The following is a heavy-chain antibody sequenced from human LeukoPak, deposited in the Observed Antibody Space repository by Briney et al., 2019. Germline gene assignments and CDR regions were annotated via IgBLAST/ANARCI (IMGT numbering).Heavy chain of an antibody. V-gene: IGHV3-7*01. D-gene: IGHD3-10*01. CDR3: ARDQGSGINYYYYYMDV. J-gene: IGHJ6*03. Sequence: GGSLRLSCAASGFTFSSYWMSWVRQAPGKGLEWVANIKQDGSEKYYVDSVKGRFTISRDNAKNSLYLQMNSLRAEDTAVYYCARDQGSGINYYYYYMDVWGQGTMVTVSS. CDR2: IKQDGSEK. CDR1: GFTFSSYW.